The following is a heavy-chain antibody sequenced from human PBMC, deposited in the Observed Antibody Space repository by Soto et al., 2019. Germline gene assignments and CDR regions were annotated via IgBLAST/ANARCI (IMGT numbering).Heavy chain of an antibody. CDR3: ARAPAPWGSSCSANSHHYSGMDV. D-gene: IGHD6-13*01. CDR2: IWYDGSNK. J-gene: IGHJ6*02. Sequence: QVQLVESGGGVVQPGRSLRLSCAASGFTFSSYGMHWVRQAPGKGLEWVAVIWYDGSNKYYADSVKGRFTISRDNSKSPLYLQMNSLRAEDTAVYNCARAPAPWGSSCSANSHHYSGMDVWGQGTTVTVSS. V-gene: IGHV3-33*01. CDR1: GFTFSSYG.